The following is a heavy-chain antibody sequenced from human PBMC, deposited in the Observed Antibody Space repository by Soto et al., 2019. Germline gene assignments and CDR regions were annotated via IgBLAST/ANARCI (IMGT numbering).Heavy chain of an antibody. J-gene: IGHJ6*02. V-gene: IGHV3-23*01. CDR2: VSGRGGST. CDR1: AFTFSTYA. D-gene: IGHD2-15*01. Sequence: EVQLLESGGGFVQPGGSLRLSCAASAFTFSTYAMNWVRQAPGKGLEWVSSVSGRGGSTYYADSVKGRFTISRDNSKNTLYLHMNSLRAEDTAVYLCATSSAIGSGISCFRPFALDVWGQGTTVTVSS. CDR3: ATSSAIGSGISCFRPFALDV.